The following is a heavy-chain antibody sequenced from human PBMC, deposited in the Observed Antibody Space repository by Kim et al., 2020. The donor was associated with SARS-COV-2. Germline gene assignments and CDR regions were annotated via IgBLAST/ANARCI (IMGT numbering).Heavy chain of an antibody. V-gene: IGHV3-74*01. D-gene: IGHD2-2*01. J-gene: IGHJ4*02. CDR3: AREDIVVVPALSN. Sequence: GGSLRPSCAASGFTFSSYWMHWVRQAPGKGLVWVSRINSDGSSTSYADSVKGRFTISRDNAKNTLYLQMNSLRAEDTAVYYCAREDIVVVPALSNWGQGTLVTVSS. CDR2: INSDGSST. CDR1: GFTFSSYW.